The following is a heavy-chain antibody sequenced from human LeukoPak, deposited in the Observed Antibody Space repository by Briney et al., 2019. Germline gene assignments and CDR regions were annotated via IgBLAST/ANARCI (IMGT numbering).Heavy chain of an antibody. CDR3: ARESVPYYYDSSGYRKHWYFDL. J-gene: IGHJ2*01. Sequence: ASVKVSCKASGGTFSSYAISWVRQAPGQGLEWMGGIIPIFGTASYAQRFQGRVTITADESTSTAYMELSSLRSEDTAVYYCARESVPYYYDSSGYRKHWYFDLWGRGTLVTVSS. CDR1: GGTFSSYA. V-gene: IGHV1-69*01. D-gene: IGHD3-22*01. CDR2: IIPIFGTA.